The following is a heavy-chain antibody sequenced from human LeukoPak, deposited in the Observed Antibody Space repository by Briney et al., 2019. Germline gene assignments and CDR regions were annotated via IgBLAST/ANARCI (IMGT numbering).Heavy chain of an antibody. CDR2: IIPIFGTA. V-gene: IGHV1-69*01. CDR1: GGTFSSYA. J-gene: IGHJ4*02. CDR3: ARDSSSWYSFGY. Sequence: SVKVSCKASGGTFSSYAISWVRQAPGQGLEWMGGIIPIFGTANYAQKFQGRVTITADESTSTAYMEPSSLRSEDTAVYYCARDSSSWYSFGYWGQGTLVTVSS. D-gene: IGHD6-13*01.